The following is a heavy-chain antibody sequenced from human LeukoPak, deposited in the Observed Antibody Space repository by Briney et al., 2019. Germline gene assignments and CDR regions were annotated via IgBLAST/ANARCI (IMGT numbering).Heavy chain of an antibody. V-gene: IGHV3-30*02. CDR2: IRYDGSNK. Sequence: QPGGSLRLSCAASGFTFSSYGMHWVRQAPGKGLEWVAFIRYDGSNKYYADSVKGRFTISRDNSKNTLYLQMNSLRAEDTAVYYCAGGHGWHFDLWGRGTLITVSS. CDR3: AGGHGWHFDL. D-gene: IGHD2-15*01. J-gene: IGHJ2*01. CDR1: GFTFSSYG.